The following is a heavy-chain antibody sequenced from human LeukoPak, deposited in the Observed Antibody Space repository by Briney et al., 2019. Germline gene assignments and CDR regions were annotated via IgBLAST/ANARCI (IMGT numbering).Heavy chain of an antibody. CDR2: IGGSGTT. CDR3: AKGRIQNAFDI. J-gene: IGHJ3*02. Sequence: GGSLRLSCAASGFTFSNYAMSWVRRTPGKGLEWVSSIGGSGTTYYADSVKGRLTISRDNSKNTLYLRMNSLRAEDTAVYYCAKGRIQNAFDIWGQGTMVTVSS. CDR1: GFTFSNYA. V-gene: IGHV3-23*01.